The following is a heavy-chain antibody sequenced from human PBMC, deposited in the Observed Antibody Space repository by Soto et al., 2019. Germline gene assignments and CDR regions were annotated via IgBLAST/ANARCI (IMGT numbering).Heavy chain of an antibody. V-gene: IGHV3-7*05. D-gene: IGHD3-3*01. Sequence: GGALRLSYAASGFTFSSYWMSWVRQAPGKGLEWVANIKQDGSEKYYVDSVKDRFTISRDNAKNSLYLQMNSLRAEDTAVYYCVRDLYYDFWTKDYYYYGMDVWGQGTTVTVSS. CDR3: VRDLYYDFWTKDYYYYGMDV. J-gene: IGHJ6*02. CDR1: GFTFSSYW. CDR2: IKQDGSEK.